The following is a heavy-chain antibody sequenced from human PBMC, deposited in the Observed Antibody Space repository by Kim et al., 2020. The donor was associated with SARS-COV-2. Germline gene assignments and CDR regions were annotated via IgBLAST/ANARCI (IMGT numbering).Heavy chain of an antibody. CDR1: GGSFTGYY. D-gene: IGHD4-17*01. J-gene: IGHJ4*02. V-gene: IGHV4-59*01. CDR3: ARGRAVTKDADY. Sequence: SETLSLTCTVSGGSFTGYYWSWIRQSPGKGLEWIGYISDSGGTNYNPSLKSRVTLLLDTSKNQFSLKVTSVTAADTAVYFCARGRAVTKDADYWGQGTL. CDR2: ISDSGGT.